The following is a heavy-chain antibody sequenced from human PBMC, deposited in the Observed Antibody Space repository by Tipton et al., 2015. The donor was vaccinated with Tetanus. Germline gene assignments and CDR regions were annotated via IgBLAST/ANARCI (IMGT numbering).Heavy chain of an antibody. CDR3: ASGSTLDF. Sequence: SLRLSCAVSGFMFGNYRMNWVRQAPGKGLEWVASITTNSYIYYADSVKGRSTISRDNTKNSLFLQMNSLRAGDTAVYYCASGSTLDFWGQGTLVTVSS. J-gene: IGHJ4*02. D-gene: IGHD6-25*01. V-gene: IGHV3-69-1*02. CDR1: GFMFGNYR. CDR2: ITTNSYI.